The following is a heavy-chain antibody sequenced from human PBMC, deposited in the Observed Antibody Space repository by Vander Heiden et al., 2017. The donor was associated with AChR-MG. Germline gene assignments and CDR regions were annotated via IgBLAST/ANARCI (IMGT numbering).Heavy chain of an antibody. Sequence: PGKGLEWVVFIRSKAYGGTTEYAASVKGRFTISRDDSKSIAYLQMNSLKTEDTAVYYCTRVPTGDVLVVPWGYMDVWGKGTTVTVSS. J-gene: IGHJ6*03. V-gene: IGHV3-49*02. CDR3: TRVPTGDVLVVPWGYMDV. CDR2: IRSKAYGGTT. D-gene: IGHD2-8*02.